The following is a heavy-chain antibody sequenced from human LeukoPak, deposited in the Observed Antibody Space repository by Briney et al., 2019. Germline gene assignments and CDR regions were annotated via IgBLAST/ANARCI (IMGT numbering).Heavy chain of an antibody. CDR1: GYTFTSYG. J-gene: IGHJ6*03. CDR3: ARDGKWDYDILTGQPNDYYYYYMDV. V-gene: IGHV1-18*01. D-gene: IGHD3-9*01. CDR2: ISAYNGNT. Sequence: GASVKVSCKASGYTFTSYGISWVRQAPGQGLEWMGWISAYNGNTNYAQKLQGRVTMTTDTSTSTAYMELRSLRSDDTAVYYCARDGKWDYDILTGQPNDYYYYYMDVWGKGTTVTVSS.